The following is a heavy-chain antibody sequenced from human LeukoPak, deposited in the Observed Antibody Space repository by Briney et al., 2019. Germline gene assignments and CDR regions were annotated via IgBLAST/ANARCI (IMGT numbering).Heavy chain of an antibody. CDR2: ISSSSSSSSSYI. CDR3: ARQTAIN. CDR1: GFTFSSYS. J-gene: IGHJ4*02. D-gene: IGHD1-1*01. V-gene: IGHV3-21*04. Sequence: PGGSLRLSCAASGFTFSSYSMNWVRQAPGKGLEWVSSISSSSSSSSSYIYYADSVKGRFTISRDNAKNSLYLQMNSLRAEDTAVYYCARQTAINWGQGTLVTVSS.